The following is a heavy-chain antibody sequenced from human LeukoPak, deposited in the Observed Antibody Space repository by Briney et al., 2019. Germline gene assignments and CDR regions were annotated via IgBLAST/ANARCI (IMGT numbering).Heavy chain of an antibody. CDR2: ISTSGSHI. CDR3: VRVKGTYFDF. J-gene: IGHJ4*02. Sequence: GGSLRLSCAASAFPFSSYSMNWVRQAPGKGLEWVSHISTSGSHIYYPDAVTRRFTTSRDNAMNSLFLQMNRPRAEDTAIYYCVRVKGTYFDFWGRGTLVTGSS. V-gene: IGHV3-48*01. D-gene: IGHD1-1*01. CDR1: AFPFSSYS.